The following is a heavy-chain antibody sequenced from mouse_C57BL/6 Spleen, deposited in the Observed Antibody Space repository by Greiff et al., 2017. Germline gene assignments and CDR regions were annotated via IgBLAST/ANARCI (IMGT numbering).Heavy chain of an antibody. V-gene: IGHV1-82*01. CDR1: GYAFSSSW. Sequence: QVQLKESGPELVKPGASVKISCKASGYAFSSSWMNWVKQRPGKGLEWIGRIYPGDGDTNYNGKFKGKAKLTADKSSSTAYMQLSSLTSENSAVYVCSINSRRTIATIGWYFDVWGQGTTVTVSS. D-gene: IGHD2-14*01. J-gene: IGHJ1*01. CDR3: SINSRRTIATIGWYFDV. CDR2: IYPGDGDT.